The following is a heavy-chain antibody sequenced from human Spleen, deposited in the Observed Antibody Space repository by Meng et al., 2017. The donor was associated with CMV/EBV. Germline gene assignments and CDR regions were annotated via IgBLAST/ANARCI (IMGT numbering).Heavy chain of an antibody. Sequence: ASGYTFTNYGLHWVRQAPGQRLEWMGWISAGNGNRKYSQKFQGRVTFTRDPYASTAYMELSSLRSEDTAVYYCARDNSAYFSFLDHWGQGTLVTVSS. V-gene: IGHV1-3*01. D-gene: IGHD5-12*01. J-gene: IGHJ4*02. CDR2: ISAGNGNR. CDR3: ARDNSAYFSFLDH. CDR1: GYTFTNYG.